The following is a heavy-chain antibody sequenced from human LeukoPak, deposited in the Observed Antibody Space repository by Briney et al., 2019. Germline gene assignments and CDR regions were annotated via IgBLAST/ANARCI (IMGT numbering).Heavy chain of an antibody. CDR2: IIPILGIA. Sequence: SVKVSCKASGGTFSSYAISWVRQAPGQGLEWMGRIIPILGIANYAQKFQGRVTITADKSTSTAYMELSSLRSEDTAVYYCARATYYYDSSGYSPLDYWGQGTLVTVSS. CDR3: ARATYYYDSSGYSPLDY. J-gene: IGHJ4*02. CDR1: GGTFSSYA. V-gene: IGHV1-69*04. D-gene: IGHD3-22*01.